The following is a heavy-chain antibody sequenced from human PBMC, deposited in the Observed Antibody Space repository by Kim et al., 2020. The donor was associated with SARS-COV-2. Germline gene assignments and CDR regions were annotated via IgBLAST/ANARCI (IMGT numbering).Heavy chain of an antibody. V-gene: IGHV1-18*01. Sequence: ASVKVSCKASGYTFTSYGISWVRQAPGQGLEWMGWSSAYNGNTNYAQKLQGRVTMTTDTSTSTAYMELRSLRSDDTAVYYCARLLGGYDYIWGSYRGAHGSSNFDYWGQGTLVTVSS. J-gene: IGHJ4*02. CDR3: ARLLGGYDYIWGSYRGAHGSSNFDY. D-gene: IGHD3-16*02. CDR2: SSAYNGNT. CDR1: GYTFTSYG.